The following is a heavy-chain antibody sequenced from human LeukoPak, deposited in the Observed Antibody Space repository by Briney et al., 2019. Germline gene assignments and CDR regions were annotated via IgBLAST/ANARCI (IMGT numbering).Heavy chain of an antibody. Sequence: PGGSLRLSCAASGFTFSSYSMNWVRQAPGKGLEWVSSISSSSSYIYYADSVKGRFTISRDNAKNSLYLQMNSLRAEDTAVYYCAVVQSLRYYFDYWGQGTLVTVSS. CDR3: AVVQSLRYYFDY. V-gene: IGHV3-21*01. CDR1: GFTFSSYS. J-gene: IGHJ4*02. D-gene: IGHD4-11*01. CDR2: ISSSSSYI.